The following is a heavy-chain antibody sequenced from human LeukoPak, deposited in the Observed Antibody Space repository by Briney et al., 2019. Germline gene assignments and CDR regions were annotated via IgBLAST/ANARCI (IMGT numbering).Heavy chain of an antibody. CDR3: AELGITMIGGV. J-gene: IGHJ6*04. V-gene: IGHV3-21*01. CDR1: GFTFSSYT. CDR2: ITSSSSYI. D-gene: IGHD3-10*02. Sequence: GGSLRLACAASGFTFSSYTMNWVRQAPGKGLEWVSSITSSSSYIYYADSVKGRFTISRDNAKNSLYLQMNSLRAEDTAVYYCAELGITMIGGVWGKGTTVTISS.